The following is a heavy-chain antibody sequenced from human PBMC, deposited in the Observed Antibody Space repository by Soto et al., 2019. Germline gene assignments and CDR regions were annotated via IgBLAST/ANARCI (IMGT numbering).Heavy chain of an antibody. CDR1: GGSISSGGYY. J-gene: IGHJ3*02. V-gene: IGHV4-31*03. CDR2: IYYSGST. Sequence: SETLSLTCTVSGGSISSGGYYWSWIRQHPGKGLEWIGYIYYSGSTYYNPSLKSRVTISVDTSKNQFSLKLSSVTAADTAVYYCARLVTPHNAFDIWGQGTMVTVSS. CDR3: ARLVTPHNAFDI.